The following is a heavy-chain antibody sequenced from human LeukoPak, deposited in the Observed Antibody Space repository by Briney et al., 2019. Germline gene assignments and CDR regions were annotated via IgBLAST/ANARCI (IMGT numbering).Heavy chain of an antibody. CDR3: ARYGPLTLRLDY. J-gene: IGHJ4*02. CDR1: GFTFSSYG. Sequence: GGSLRLSCAASGFTFSSYGMHRVRQAPGKGLEWVALIWYDGSNKYYADSVKGRFTISRDNSKNTLYLQMNSLKGEDTAVYYCARYGPLTLRLDYWGQGTPVTVSS. CDR2: IWYDGSNK. V-gene: IGHV3-33*08. D-gene: IGHD4-23*01.